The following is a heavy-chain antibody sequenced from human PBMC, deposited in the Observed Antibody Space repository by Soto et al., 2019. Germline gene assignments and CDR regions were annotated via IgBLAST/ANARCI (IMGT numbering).Heavy chain of an antibody. CDR2: INPITGGT. CDR1: GYTFTSYY. V-gene: IGHV1-2*02. CDR3: ARNYYDSSDRDYLDY. J-gene: IGHJ4*02. D-gene: IGHD3-22*01. Sequence: QVQLVQSGAEVKRPGASVTVSCKASGYTFTSYYIHWVRQAPGQGLEWMGWINPITGGTNYAPKFQGRVTMTRDTSITTAYMELSRLRSDDTAVYYCARNYYDSSDRDYLDYWRQGTPVTVSS.